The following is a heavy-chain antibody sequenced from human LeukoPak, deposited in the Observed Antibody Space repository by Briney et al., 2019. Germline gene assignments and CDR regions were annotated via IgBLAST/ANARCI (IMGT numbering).Heavy chain of an antibody. CDR3: ARLWFGELLPMDN. V-gene: IGHV1-2*02. CDR1: GYTFTGYY. D-gene: IGHD3-10*01. CDR2: INPNSGGT. J-gene: IGHJ4*02. Sequence: ASVKVSCKASGYTFTGYYMHWVRQAPGQGLEWMGWINPNSGGTNYAQKFQGRVTMTRDTSISTAYMELSRLRSDDTAMYYCARLWFGELLPMDNWGQGTLVTVSS.